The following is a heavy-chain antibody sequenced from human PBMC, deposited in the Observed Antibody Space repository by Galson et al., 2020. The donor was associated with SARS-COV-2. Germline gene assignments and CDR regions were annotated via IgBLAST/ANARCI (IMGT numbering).Heavy chain of an antibody. CDR2: IDWDDDK. D-gene: IGHD7-27*01. V-gene: IGHV2-70*01. Sequence: SGPTLVKPTQTLTLTCTFPGLSLSTSGMCVSWIRQPPGKALAWLAPIDWDDDKYYSTSLKTRLTISKDTSKNQVVLTMTNMDPVDTATYYCARIRAEILTGDLYAFDIWGQGTMVTVSS. J-gene: IGHJ3*02. CDR3: ARIRAEILTGDLYAFDI. CDR1: GLSLSTSGMC.